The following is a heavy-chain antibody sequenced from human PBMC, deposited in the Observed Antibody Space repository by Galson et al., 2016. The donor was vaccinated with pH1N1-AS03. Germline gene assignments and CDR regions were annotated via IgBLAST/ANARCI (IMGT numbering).Heavy chain of an antibody. CDR1: GDSVSGGHW. D-gene: IGHD2/OR15-2a*01. CDR2: IYLRGST. Sequence: ETLSLTCAVSGDSVSGGHWWTWVRQSPGKGLEWIGYIYLRGSTDYNPSLADRVIISADRSTNDFSLTLSSVTAADTAVDYCARVLTPGYFHTMDVWGRGTTVTVSS. J-gene: IGHJ6*02. V-gene: IGHV4-4*02. CDR3: ARVLTPGYFHTMDV.